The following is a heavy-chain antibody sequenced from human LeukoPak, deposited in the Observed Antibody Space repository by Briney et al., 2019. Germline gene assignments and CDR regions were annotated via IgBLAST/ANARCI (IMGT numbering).Heavy chain of an antibody. Sequence: PSQTLSLTCAVSGGSISSGGYSWSWIRQPPGKGLEWIGYIYHSGSTYYNPSLKSRVTISVDRSKNQFSLKLSSVTAADTAVYYCARRSHSPSGSPYWGQGTHVTVSS. D-gene: IGHD3-10*01. V-gene: IGHV4-30-2*01. CDR2: IYHSGST. CDR1: GGSISSGGYS. J-gene: IGHJ4*02. CDR3: ARRSHSPSGSPY.